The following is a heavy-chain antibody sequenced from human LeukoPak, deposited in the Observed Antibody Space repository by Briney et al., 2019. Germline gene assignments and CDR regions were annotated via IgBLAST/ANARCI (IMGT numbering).Heavy chain of an antibody. CDR3: ARVRTIYYFDY. CDR2: VYSSGST. V-gene: IGHV4-59*01. Sequence: PSETLSLTCTVSGGSISGYYWSWIRQSPGKGLEWIAYVYSSGSTNYNPSLYSRVTISLDTSKNQFSLKLSSVTAADTAVYYCARVRTIYYFDYWGQGTLVTVSS. D-gene: IGHD4/OR15-4a*01. J-gene: IGHJ4*02. CDR1: GGSISGYY.